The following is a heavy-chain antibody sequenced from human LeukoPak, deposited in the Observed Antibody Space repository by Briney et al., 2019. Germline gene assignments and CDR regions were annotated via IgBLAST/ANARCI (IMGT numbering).Heavy chain of an antibody. CDR2: ISTSSSYI. D-gene: IGHD3-22*01. Sequence: GGSLRLSCAVSGFTFSSYSMNWVRQAPGKGLEWVSSISTSSSYIYYSDSVKGRFTISRDNAKNSLYLQMNSLRAEDTAMYFCARDGPLYYDSSGYYQAYYFDYWGQGTLVTVSS. CDR3: ARDGPLYYDSSGYYQAYYFDY. J-gene: IGHJ4*02. V-gene: IGHV3-21*01. CDR1: GFTFSSYS.